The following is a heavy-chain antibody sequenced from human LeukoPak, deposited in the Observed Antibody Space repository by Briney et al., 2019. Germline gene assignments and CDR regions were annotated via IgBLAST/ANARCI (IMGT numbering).Heavy chain of an antibody. Sequence: GGSLRLSCAASGFTLSDYYMSWIRQAPGKGLEWVSYISSSGSTIYYADSVKGRFTISRDNAKNSLYLQMNSLRAEDTAVYYCARTYYYDSSGYYYHWGQGTLVTVSS. CDR2: ISSSGSTI. D-gene: IGHD3-22*01. CDR1: GFTLSDYY. CDR3: ARTYYYDSSGYYYH. V-gene: IGHV3-11*01. J-gene: IGHJ4*02.